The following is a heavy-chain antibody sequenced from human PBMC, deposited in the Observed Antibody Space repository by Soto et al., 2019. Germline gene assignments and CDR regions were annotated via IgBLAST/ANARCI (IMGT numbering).Heavy chain of an antibody. CDR3: ARTRSFTLGFYYDGMDV. J-gene: IGHJ6*02. CDR1: GYSFASYW. D-gene: IGHD6-6*01. Sequence: LKISCQGSGYSFASYWIGWVRQMPGKDLEWMGITYPGDSDTRYSPSFQGQVTISADKSLRTAYLQWTSLKASDTALYYCARTRSFTLGFYYDGMDVWGQGTTVTVSS. CDR2: TYPGDSDT. V-gene: IGHV5-51*01.